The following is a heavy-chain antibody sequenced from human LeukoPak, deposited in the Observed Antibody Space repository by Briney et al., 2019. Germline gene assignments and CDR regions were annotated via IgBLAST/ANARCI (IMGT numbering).Heavy chain of an antibody. CDR2: INTNSGGT. J-gene: IGHJ5*02. Sequence: ASVKVSCKASGYTFTGYYMHWVRQAPGQGLEWMGWINTNSGGTNYAQKFQGRVTMTRDTSISTAYMELSRLRSDDTAVYYCARGAPRIVVVPAARGSWFDPWGQGTLVTVSS. CDR1: GYTFTGYY. CDR3: ARGAPRIVVVPAARGSWFDP. D-gene: IGHD2-2*01. V-gene: IGHV1-2*02.